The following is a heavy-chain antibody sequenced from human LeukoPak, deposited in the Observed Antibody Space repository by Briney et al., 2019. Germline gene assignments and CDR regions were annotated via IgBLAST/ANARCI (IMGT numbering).Heavy chain of an antibody. D-gene: IGHD5-18*01. CDR1: GFTFSSYA. CDR3: ARGPGYFGHSNYYYYMDV. CDR2: INHSGST. V-gene: IGHV4-34*01. J-gene: IGHJ6*03. Sequence: GSLRLSCAASGFTFSSYAMHWVRQAPGKGLEWIGEINHSGSTNYNPPLKSRVTISVDTSKNQFSLKLSSVTAADTAVYYCARGPGYFGHSNYYYYMDVWGKGTTVTVSS.